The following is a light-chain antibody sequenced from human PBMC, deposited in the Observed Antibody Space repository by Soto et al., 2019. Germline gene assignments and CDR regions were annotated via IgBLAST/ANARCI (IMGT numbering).Light chain of an antibody. CDR1: TSNIGSNS. CDR3: AAWDDSLNGWV. Sequence: QSVLTQPPSASGTPGQRVTISCSGSTSNIGSNSVNWYQQLPGTAPKLLLYSSDRQPSGVPDRFSGSKSGTSASLAINGLQPEDEADYYCAAWDDSLNGWVFGGGTKLTVL. J-gene: IGLJ3*02. CDR2: SSD. V-gene: IGLV1-44*01.